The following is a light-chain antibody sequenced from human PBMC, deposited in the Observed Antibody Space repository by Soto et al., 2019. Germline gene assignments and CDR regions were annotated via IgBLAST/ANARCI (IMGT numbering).Light chain of an antibody. CDR1: SSDVGGYDL. CDR3: SSYAGTFRLVV. CDR2: EVT. V-gene: IGLV2-23*02. J-gene: IGLJ2*01. Sequence: QSVLTQPASVSGSPGQSITISCTGTSSDVGGYDLVSWFQLHPAKAPRLMIYEVTKRPSGVSDRFSGSKSGNTASLTISGLQSEDVGNYYCSSYAGTFRLVVFGGGTKLTVL.